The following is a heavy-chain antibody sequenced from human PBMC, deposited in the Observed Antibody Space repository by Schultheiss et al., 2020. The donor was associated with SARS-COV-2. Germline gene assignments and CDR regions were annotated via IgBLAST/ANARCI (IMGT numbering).Heavy chain of an antibody. CDR2: IYYSGST. J-gene: IGHJ6*02. CDR1: GGSISSYY. CDR3: ARGRGYSYGYWDYYYGMDV. Sequence: SETLSLTCTVSGGSISSYYWSWIRQPPGKGLEWIGYIYYSGSTNYNPSLKSRVTISVDTSKNQFSLKLSSVTAADTAVYYCARGRGYSYGYWDYYYGMDVWGQGTTVTVSS. D-gene: IGHD5-18*01. V-gene: IGHV4-59*01.